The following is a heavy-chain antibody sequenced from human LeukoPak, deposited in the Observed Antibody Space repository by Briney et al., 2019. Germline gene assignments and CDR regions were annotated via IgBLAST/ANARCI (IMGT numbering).Heavy chain of an antibody. D-gene: IGHD5-18*01. Sequence: GGTLTLSCAASGFTFSSYAMHWVCQAPGKGLEWVSVISYDGSNKYYADSVKGRFTISRENSKNKLYLQMNSLRAEETAVYCCAKEYSPYFDYWGQGTLVTVSS. CDR3: AKEYSPYFDY. J-gene: IGHJ4*02. CDR2: ISYDGSNK. CDR1: GFTFSSYA. V-gene: IGHV3-30-3*01.